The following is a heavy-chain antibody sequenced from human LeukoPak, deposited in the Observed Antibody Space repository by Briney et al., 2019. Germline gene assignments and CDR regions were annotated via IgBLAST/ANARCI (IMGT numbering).Heavy chain of an antibody. J-gene: IGHJ4*02. Sequence: GGSLRLSCAASGLTFSSYEMNWVRQAPGKGLEWVSYISSGSTIYDADSVKGRFTISRDNAKNSLYLQMNSLRAEDTAVYYCASESIAVAGAPFDYWGQGTLVTVSS. CDR2: ISSGSTI. CDR3: ASESIAVAGAPFDY. D-gene: IGHD6-19*01. V-gene: IGHV3-48*03. CDR1: GLTFSSYE.